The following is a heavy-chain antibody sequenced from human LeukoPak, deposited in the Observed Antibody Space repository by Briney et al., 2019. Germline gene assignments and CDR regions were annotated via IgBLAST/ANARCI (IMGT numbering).Heavy chain of an antibody. CDR1: GGSFSGYY. D-gene: IGHD5-24*01. J-gene: IGHJ4*02. V-gene: IGHV4-34*01. CDR2: INHSGST. CDR3: ARHEMATFYFDY. Sequence: PSETLSLTCAVYGGSFSGYYWSWIRQPPGKGLEWIGEINHSGSTYYNPSLKSRVTISVDTSKNQFSLKLSSVTAADTAVYYCARHEMATFYFDYWGQGTLVTVSS.